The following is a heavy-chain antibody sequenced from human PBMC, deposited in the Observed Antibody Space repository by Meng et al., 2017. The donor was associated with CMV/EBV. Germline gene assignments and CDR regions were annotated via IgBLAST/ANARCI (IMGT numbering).Heavy chain of an antibody. J-gene: IGHJ5*02. V-gene: IGHV3-21*01. CDR3: ARDLFLGFCSDSKCRSWFDP. Sequence: GESLKISCAASGFTFSSYTMNWVRRAPGKGLEWVSSISGSGNYIFTADSVKGRFTISRDNAKNSLYLQMNSLRAEDTGVYYCARDLFLGFCSDSKCRSWFDPWGQGTLVTVSS. CDR1: GFTFSSYT. D-gene: IGHD2-15*01. CDR2: ISGSGNYI.